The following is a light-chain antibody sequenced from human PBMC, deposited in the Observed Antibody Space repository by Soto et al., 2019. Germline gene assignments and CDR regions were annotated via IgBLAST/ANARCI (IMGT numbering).Light chain of an antibody. Sequence: EIVMTQSPATLSVSPGERATLSCRASQSIGSRVAWYQQKPGQAPSLLIYDTSTRATGMPVRFSGSGSGTEFTLTISSLQSEDFAVYYCQQYNAWPLFSFGQGTKAEIK. J-gene: IGKJ2*03. V-gene: IGKV3-15*01. CDR1: QSIGSR. CDR3: QQYNAWPLFS. CDR2: DTS.